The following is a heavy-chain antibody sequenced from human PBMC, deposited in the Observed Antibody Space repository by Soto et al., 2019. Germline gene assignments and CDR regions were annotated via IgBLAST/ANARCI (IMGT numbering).Heavy chain of an antibody. D-gene: IGHD2-2*01. CDR2: IYYSGST. Sequence: PSETLSLTCTVSGGSISSYYWSWIRRRPGKGLEWIGYIYYSGSTNYNPSLKSRVTISVDTSKNQFSLKLSSVTAADTAVYYCARQWAAADNWFDPWGQGTLVTVSS. V-gene: IGHV4-59*01. CDR3: ARQWAAADNWFDP. J-gene: IGHJ5*02. CDR1: GGSISSYY.